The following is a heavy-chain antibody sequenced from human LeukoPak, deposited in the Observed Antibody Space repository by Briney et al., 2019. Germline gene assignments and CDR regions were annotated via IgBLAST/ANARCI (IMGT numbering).Heavy chain of an antibody. J-gene: IGHJ4*02. CDR2: IRYDGNDK. Sequence: GGSLRLSCSASGFTFSNYGMHWVRQAPGKGLEWVAFIRYDGNDKYYADSVKGRFTISRDNSKNTLYLQINSLRAEDTAVYYCRAVFGQTAMLDYWGQGTLVTVSS. CDR3: RAVFGQTAMLDY. CDR1: GFTFSNYG. D-gene: IGHD5-18*01. V-gene: IGHV3-30*02.